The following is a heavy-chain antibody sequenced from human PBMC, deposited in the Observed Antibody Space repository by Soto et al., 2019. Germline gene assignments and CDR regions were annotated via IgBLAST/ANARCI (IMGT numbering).Heavy chain of an antibody. CDR1: DGSFSDFY. CDR2: INHSGAT. Sequence: QVHLQQWGPGLLKPSETLSLTCAVYDGSFSDFYWRWIRQPPGKGLEWIGEINHSGATNYNPSLKSRVTISVDTSKNQFSPKVSSVTAADTAVYYCARGRPGVRGIRFDSWGQGTLVTVSS. J-gene: IGHJ4*02. CDR3: ARGRPGVRGIRFDS. D-gene: IGHD3-10*01. V-gene: IGHV4-34*01.